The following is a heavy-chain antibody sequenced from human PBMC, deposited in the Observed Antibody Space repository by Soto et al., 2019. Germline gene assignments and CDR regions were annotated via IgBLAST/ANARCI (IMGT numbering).Heavy chain of an antibody. V-gene: IGHV3-30*03. Sequence: QVQLVESGGGVVQPGRSLRLSCAATRFPFSSYGIQWVRQAPGKGLDWVALISYDGTNQYYADSVKGRFTVSRDNSKNTLYLHMSSLRAEDTAVYYCAGGQYYFDYCGQGTLVSVSS. CDR3: AGGQYYFDY. CDR1: RFPFSSYG. CDR2: ISYDGTNQ. D-gene: IGHD2-15*01. J-gene: IGHJ4*02.